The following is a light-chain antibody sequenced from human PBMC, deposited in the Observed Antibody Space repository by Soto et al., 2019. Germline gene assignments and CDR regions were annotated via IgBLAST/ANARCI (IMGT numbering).Light chain of an antibody. J-gene: IGKJ5*01. CDR3: QQRSNWPPT. V-gene: IGKV3-11*01. Sequence: DTVLTQSPSTPSVSPGLRSTLACRASQSVGTYLAWYQQKTGQAPRLLIYDASNRATGIAPRFRGSGYGTDFNLTISSVAPEDFAVYICQQRSNWPPTFGQGTRLEIK. CDR2: DAS. CDR1: QSVGTY.